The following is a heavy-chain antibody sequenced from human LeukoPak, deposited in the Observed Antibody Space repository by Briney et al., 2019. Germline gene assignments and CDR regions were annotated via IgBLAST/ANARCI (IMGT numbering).Heavy chain of an antibody. Sequence: PGRSLRLSCAASGFTFSHYAIHWVRQAPGKGLEWVAVISYDGSNKLYADSVKGRFTLSRDNSKNTLSLQMNSLRPEDTAVYYCASGCSNYDSSGYCFEHWGQGTLVTVSS. J-gene: IGHJ4*02. CDR3: ASGCSNYDSSGYCFEH. CDR1: GFTFSHYA. V-gene: IGHV3-30-3*01. D-gene: IGHD3-22*01. CDR2: ISYDGSNK.